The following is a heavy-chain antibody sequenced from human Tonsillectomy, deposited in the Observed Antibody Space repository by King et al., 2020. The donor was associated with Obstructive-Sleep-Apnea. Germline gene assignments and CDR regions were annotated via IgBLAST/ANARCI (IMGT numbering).Heavy chain of an antibody. J-gene: IGHJ6*02. CDR3: AKDRAAAGTYYYGMDV. D-gene: IGHD6-13*01. CDR2: ISWNSGSI. CDR1: GFTFDDYA. V-gene: IGHV3-9*01. Sequence: VQLVESGGGLVQPGRSLRLSCAASGFTFDDYAMHWVRQAPGKGLEWVSGISWNSGSIGYADSVKGRFTISRDNAKNSLYLQMNSLRAEDTALYYCAKDRAAAGTYYYGMDVWGHGTTVTVSS.